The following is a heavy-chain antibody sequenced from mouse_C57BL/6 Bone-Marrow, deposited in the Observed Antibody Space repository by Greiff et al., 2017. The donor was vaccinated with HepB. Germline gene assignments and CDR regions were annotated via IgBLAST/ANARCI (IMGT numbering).Heavy chain of an antibody. CDR1: GYTFTDYY. J-gene: IGHJ3*01. Sequence: EVQLQQSGPELVKPGASVKISCKASGYTFTDYYMNWVKQSHGKSLEWIGDINPNNGGTSYNQKFKGKATLPVDKSSSTAYMELRSLTSEDSAVYYCATHYYGSSYLAWFAYWGQGTLVTVSA. CDR2: INPNNGGT. D-gene: IGHD1-1*01. V-gene: IGHV1-26*01. CDR3: ATHYYGSSYLAWFAY.